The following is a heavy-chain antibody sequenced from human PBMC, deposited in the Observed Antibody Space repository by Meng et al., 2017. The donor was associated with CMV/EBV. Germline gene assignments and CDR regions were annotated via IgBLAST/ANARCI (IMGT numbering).Heavy chain of an antibody. CDR3: ARGFSHPRYCSSTSCYPADYYYGMDV. Sequence: SETLSLTCAVHGGSFSGYYWSWIRQPPGKGLEWIGEINHSGSTNYNPSLKSRVTISVDTSKNQFSLKLSSVTAADTAVYYCARGFSHPRYCSSTSCYPADYYYGMDVWGQGTTVTVS. D-gene: IGHD2-2*01. CDR1: GGSFSGYY. V-gene: IGHV4-34*01. CDR2: INHSGST. J-gene: IGHJ6*02.